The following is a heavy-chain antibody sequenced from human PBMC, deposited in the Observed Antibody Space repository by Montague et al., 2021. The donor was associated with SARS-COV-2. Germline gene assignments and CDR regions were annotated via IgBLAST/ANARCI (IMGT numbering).Heavy chain of an antibody. V-gene: IGHV4-38-2*01. CDR3: ARRGYTGSDYFDY. J-gene: IGHJ4*02. Sequence: SETLSLTRSVSGFSISSGFYWAWIRQSPGKGPEWIGTVYHSGYTHYNPSLKGRVTVSIDTSKNQFSLTVTSVTAADTAVYFCARRGYTGSDYFDYWGQGTLVTVPS. CDR2: VYHSGYT. D-gene: IGHD5-12*01. CDR1: GFSISSGFY.